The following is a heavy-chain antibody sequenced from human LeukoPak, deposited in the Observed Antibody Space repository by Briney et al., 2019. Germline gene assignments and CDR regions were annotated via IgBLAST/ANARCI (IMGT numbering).Heavy chain of an antibody. J-gene: IGHJ3*02. V-gene: IGHV4-38-2*01. CDR3: ARHRPTYYDFWSGPMGDAFDI. CDR1: GYSISSGYY. D-gene: IGHD3-3*01. CDR2: IYHSGST. Sequence: PSETLSLTCAVSGYSISSGYYRGWIRQPPGKGLEWIGSIYHSGSTYYNPSLKSRVTISVDTSKNQFSLKLSSVTAADTAVYYCARHRPTYYDFWSGPMGDAFDIWGQGTMVTVSS.